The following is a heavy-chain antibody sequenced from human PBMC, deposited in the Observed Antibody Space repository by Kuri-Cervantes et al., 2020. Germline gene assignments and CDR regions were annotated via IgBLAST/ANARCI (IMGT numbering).Heavy chain of an antibody. CDR1: GFTFSAYS. CDR2: IWYDGSNK. V-gene: IGHV3-30*18. Sequence: LSLTCAASGFTFSAYSMNWVRQAPGKGLEWVAVIWYDGSNKYYADSVKGRFTISRDNSKITLYLQMNSLRAEDTAVYYCAKCGSPARGAGSYLYYYYYYMDVWGKGTTVTVSS. D-gene: IGHD3-10*01. CDR3: AKCGSPARGAGSYLYYYYYYMDV. J-gene: IGHJ6*03.